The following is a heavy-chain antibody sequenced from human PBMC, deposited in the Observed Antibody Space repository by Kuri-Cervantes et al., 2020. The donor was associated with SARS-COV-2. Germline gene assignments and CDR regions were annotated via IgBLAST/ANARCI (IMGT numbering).Heavy chain of an antibody. V-gene: IGHV3-33*01. CDR3: ARDRGRDGGWSDT. D-gene: IGHD5-24*01. J-gene: IGHJ5*02. CDR2: IRYDGSNK. Sequence: GESLKIPCAASGFTFSSYGMHWVRQAPGKGLEWVAVIRYDGSNKYYADSVKGRFTISRDNSKNTLYLQMNSLRAEDTAVYYCARDRGRDGGWSDTWGQGTLVTVSS. CDR1: GFTFSSYG.